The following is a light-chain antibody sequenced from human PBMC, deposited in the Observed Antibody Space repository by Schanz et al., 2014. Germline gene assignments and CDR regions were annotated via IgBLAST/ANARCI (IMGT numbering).Light chain of an antibody. J-gene: IGKJ4*01. CDR1: QSVLYSSNNKNY. V-gene: IGKV4-1*01. CDR3: QQYYGLPLT. Sequence: DIVMTQSPDSLAVSLGERATINCKSSQSVLYSSNNKNYLAWYQQKPGQPPKLLIYWASTREVGVPDRFAGSGSGTDFTLTISSLQAEDVAVYYCQQYYGLPLTFGGGTKVEIK. CDR2: WAS.